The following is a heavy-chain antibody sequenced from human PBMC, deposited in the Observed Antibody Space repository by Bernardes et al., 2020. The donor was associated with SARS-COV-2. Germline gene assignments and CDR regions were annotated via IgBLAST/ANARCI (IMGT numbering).Heavy chain of an antibody. CDR2: INHSGST. J-gene: IGHJ6*02. CDR1: GGSFSGYY. Sequence: SETLSLTCAVYGGSFSGYYWSWIRQPPGKGLEWIGEINHSGSTNYNPSLKSRVTISVDTSKNQFSLKLSSVTAADTAVYYFARGRVAVLSYGMDVWGQGTTVTVSS. V-gene: IGHV4-34*01. D-gene: IGHD6-19*01. CDR3: ARGRVAVLSYGMDV.